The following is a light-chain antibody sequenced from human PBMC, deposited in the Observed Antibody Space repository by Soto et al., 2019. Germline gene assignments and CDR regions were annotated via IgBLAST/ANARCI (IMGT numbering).Light chain of an antibody. V-gene: IGKV1-5*01. Sequence: DIQMTQSPSTLSASVGARVPITCRARQSISNWLAWYPQKPGKAPKLLIYDASSLESGVPSRFSGSGSGTEFTLTISSLQPDDFATYYCQQYNSYGYTFGQGTRLEIK. CDR2: DAS. J-gene: IGKJ5*01. CDR1: QSISNW. CDR3: QQYNSYGYT.